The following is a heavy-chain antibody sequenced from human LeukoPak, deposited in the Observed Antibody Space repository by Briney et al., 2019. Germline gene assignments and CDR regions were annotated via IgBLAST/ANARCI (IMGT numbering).Heavy chain of an antibody. CDR1: GFTVSSNY. D-gene: IGHD3-10*01. J-gene: IGHJ2*01. CDR2: IYSGGST. V-gene: IGHV3-66*01. Sequence: GGSLRLSCAASGFTVSSNYMSWVRQAPGKGLEWVSVIYSGGSTYYADSVKGRFTISRDNSKNTLYLQMNSLRAEDTAVYYCARDSYYGSGSSNWYFDLWGRGTLVTVSS. CDR3: ARDSYYGSGSSNWYFDL.